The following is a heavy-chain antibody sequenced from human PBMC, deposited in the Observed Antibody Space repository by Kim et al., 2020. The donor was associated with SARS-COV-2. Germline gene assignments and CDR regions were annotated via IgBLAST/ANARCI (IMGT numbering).Heavy chain of an antibody. Sequence: SETLSLTCAVHGGSFLGYYWGWIRQPPGKGLEWIGEINHHGVANYNPSLKSRVAISIDTTKHQFSLKVTSVTAADTAVYYCAKAGYSSALYSFGKFGPWGQGTQVIVSS. V-gene: IGHV4-34*01. CDR2: INHHGVA. CDR3: AKAGYSSALYSFGKFGP. J-gene: IGHJ5*02. D-gene: IGHD6-19*01. CDR1: GGSFLGYY.